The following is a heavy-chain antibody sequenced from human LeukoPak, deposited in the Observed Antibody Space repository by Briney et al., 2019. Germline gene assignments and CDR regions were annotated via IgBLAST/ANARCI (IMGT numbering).Heavy chain of an antibody. Sequence: GRSLRLSCAASGFTFSSYSMNWVRQAPGKGLEWVSCISSSSSTIHYTDSLKGRFTISRDNAKNSLYLLMSSLRDEDTAVYYCARRSTVLTPYFGMDVWGQGTTVTVSS. D-gene: IGHD4-23*01. V-gene: IGHV3-48*02. CDR1: GFTFSSYS. CDR2: ISSSSSTI. J-gene: IGHJ6*02. CDR3: ARRSTVLTPYFGMDV.